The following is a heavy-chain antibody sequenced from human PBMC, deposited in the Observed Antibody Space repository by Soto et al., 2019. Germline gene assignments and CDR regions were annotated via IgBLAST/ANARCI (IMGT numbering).Heavy chain of an antibody. V-gene: IGHV3-23*01. Sequence: GGSLRLSCAASGFTFSTYALSWVRQAPGKGLEWVPAISANGQGIYYADSVRGRFTISRDNSKNTIFLHMDSLRAEDTAVYYCAKDRNYPRDQFHYWGQGTLVTVSS. CDR2: ISANGQGI. D-gene: IGHD1-7*01. J-gene: IGHJ4*02. CDR1: GFTFSTYA. CDR3: AKDRNYPRDQFHY.